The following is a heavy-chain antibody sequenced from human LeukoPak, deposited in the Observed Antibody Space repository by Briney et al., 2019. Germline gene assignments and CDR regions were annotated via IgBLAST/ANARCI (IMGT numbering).Heavy chain of an antibody. V-gene: IGHV1-69*04. CDR2: IIPILGIA. D-gene: IGHD3-3*01. CDR3: ARVGDFWSGHQGYFDY. CDR1: GGTFSSYA. J-gene: IGHJ4*02. Sequence: GASVKVSCKASGGTFSSYAISWVRQAPGQGLEWMGRIIPILGIANYAQKFRGRVTITADKSTSTAYMELSSLRSEDTAVYYCARVGDFWSGHQGYFDYWGQGTLVTVSS.